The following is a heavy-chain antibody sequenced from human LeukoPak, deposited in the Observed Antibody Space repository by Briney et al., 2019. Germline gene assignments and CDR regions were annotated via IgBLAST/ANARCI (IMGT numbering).Heavy chain of an antibody. CDR3: ARSQVVVASYYFDY. CDR2: IKQDGSEK. V-gene: IGHV3-7*03. J-gene: IGHJ4*02. Sequence: GGSLRLSCAASGFTISSYWMSWVRQAPGKGLEWEANIKQDGSEKYYVDSVKGRFTISRDNAKNSLYLQMNSLRAEDTAVYYCARSQVVVASYYFDYWGQGTLVTVSS. D-gene: IGHD2-15*01. CDR1: GFTISSYW.